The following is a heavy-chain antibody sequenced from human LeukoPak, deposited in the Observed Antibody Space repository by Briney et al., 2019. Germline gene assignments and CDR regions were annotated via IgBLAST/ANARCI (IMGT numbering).Heavy chain of an antibody. CDR3: TRYNNDNFDY. J-gene: IGHJ4*02. CDR2: ISYDGSNK. V-gene: IGHV3-30*04. CDR1: GFTFSSYA. Sequence: GGSLRLSCAASGFTFSSYAMHWVRQAPGKGLEWVAVISYDGSNKYYADSVKGRFTISRDNSKNTMSVQMDDLRAEDTAVYYCTRYNNDNFDYWGQGTLVTVSS. D-gene: IGHD1-14*01.